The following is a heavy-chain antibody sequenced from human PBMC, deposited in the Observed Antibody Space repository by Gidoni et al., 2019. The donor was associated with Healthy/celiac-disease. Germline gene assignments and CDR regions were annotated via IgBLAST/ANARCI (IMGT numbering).Heavy chain of an antibody. CDR2: IYSGGST. J-gene: IGHJ6*02. CDR1: GFTVSSNY. Sequence: EVQLVESGRGLVQPGGSLRLSCAASGFTVSSNYMSWVRQAPGKGLAWVSVIYSGGSTYYADSVKGRFTISRDNSKNTLYLQMNSLRAEDTAVYYCARDHTVTTDYYYYYGMDVWGQGTTVTVSS. V-gene: IGHV3-66*01. D-gene: IGHD4-4*01. CDR3: ARDHTVTTDYYYYYGMDV.